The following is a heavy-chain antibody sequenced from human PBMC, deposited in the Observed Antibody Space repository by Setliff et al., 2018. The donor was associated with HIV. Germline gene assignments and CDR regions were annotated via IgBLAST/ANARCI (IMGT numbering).Heavy chain of an antibody. V-gene: IGHV1-18*01. J-gene: IGHJ3*02. CDR3: AKDRDGLQFLEWLQPTFDI. CDR2: ISASNDNT. Sequence: ASVKVSCKASGNIFTTYGISWVRQAPGQGLEGMGWISASNDNTNYAQKFQGRVTMTTDTSTNTAYMELRSLRSDDTAVYYCAKDRDGLQFLEWLQPTFDIWGQGTMVT. CDR1: GNIFTTYG. D-gene: IGHD3-3*01.